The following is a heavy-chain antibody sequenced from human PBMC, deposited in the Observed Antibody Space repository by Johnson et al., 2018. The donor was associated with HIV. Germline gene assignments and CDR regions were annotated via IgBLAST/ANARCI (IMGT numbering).Heavy chain of an antibody. V-gene: IGHV3-30*04. CDR3: ARGEGRGAFDI. D-gene: IGHD3-10*01. Sequence: QVQLVESGGGVVQPGRSLRLSCSASGFTFSSYAMHWVRQAPAKGLEWVAVISYDGSNKYYADSVKGRFTISRDNAKNSLYLQMNSLRAEDTALYYGARGEGRGAFDIWGQGTMVTVSS. CDR1: GFTFSSYA. CDR2: ISYDGSNK. J-gene: IGHJ3*02.